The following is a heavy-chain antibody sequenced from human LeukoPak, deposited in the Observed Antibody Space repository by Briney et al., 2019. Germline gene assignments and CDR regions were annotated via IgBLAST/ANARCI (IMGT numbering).Heavy chain of an antibody. CDR2: INSDGGDT. CDR3: VRASGTDSSGYLQLGY. D-gene: IGHD3-22*01. CDR1: GFTFSRSW. V-gene: IGHV3-74*01. Sequence: GGSLRLSCAASGFTFSRSWMHWVRQAPGKGLVWLSRINSDGGDTTYADAVKGRFTISRHNAKNTVYLQMNSLRAEDTAMYYCVRASGTDSSGYLQLGYWGQGTLVTVSS. J-gene: IGHJ4*02.